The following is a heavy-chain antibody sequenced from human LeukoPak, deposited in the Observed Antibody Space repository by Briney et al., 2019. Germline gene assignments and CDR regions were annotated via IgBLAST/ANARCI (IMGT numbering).Heavy chain of an antibody. Sequence: PSETLSLTCTVSGGSISSSSYYWGWIRQPPGKGLEWIGSIYYSGSTYYNPSLKSRVTISVDTSKNQFSLKLTSVTAADTAVYYCAKEYYDYVWGSYRYDWFHPWGQGTLVTVSS. J-gene: IGHJ5*02. CDR3: AKEYYDYVWGSYRYDWFHP. CDR1: GGSISSSSYY. D-gene: IGHD3-16*02. V-gene: IGHV4-39*07. CDR2: IYYSGST.